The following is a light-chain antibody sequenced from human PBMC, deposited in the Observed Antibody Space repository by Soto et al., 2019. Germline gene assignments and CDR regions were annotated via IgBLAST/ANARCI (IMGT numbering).Light chain of an antibody. CDR1: SSDVGGYNY. CDR2: DVS. Sequence: QSALTQPASVSGSPGQSITISCTGTSSDVGGYNYVSWYQQQPGKAPKLMIYDVSNRPSGVSNRFSGAKSVNTASLTISGLQAEVEADSYCSAYTSLSTLYVVFGGETQLTV. J-gene: IGLJ2*01. CDR3: SAYTSLSTLYVV. V-gene: IGLV2-14*01.